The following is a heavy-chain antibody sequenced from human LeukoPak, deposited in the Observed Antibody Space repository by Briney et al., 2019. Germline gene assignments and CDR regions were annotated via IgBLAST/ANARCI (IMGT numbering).Heavy chain of an antibody. D-gene: IGHD3-22*01. V-gene: IGHV4-61*01. CDR1: GGSVSSGSYY. CDR3: ARMNYYDSSGYNY. CDR2: IYYSGST. J-gene: IGHJ4*02. Sequence: SETLSLTCTVSGGSVSSGSYYWSWIRQPPGKGLEWIGYIYYSGSTNYNPSLKSRVTISVDTSKNQFSLKLSSVTAADTAVYYYARMNYYDSSGYNYWGQGTLVTVSS.